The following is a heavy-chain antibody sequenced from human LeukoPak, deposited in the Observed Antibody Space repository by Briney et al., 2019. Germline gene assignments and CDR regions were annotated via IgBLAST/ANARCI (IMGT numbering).Heavy chain of an antibody. J-gene: IGHJ4*02. Sequence: GGSLRLSCAASGFTFSSYWMSWVRQAPGKGLEWVASIKQDGSEKYYVDSVKGRFTISRDNAKNSLYLQMNSLRAEDTAVYYCARVRTYCSGGSCYSSAFDYWGQGTLVTVSS. CDR1: GFTFSSYW. D-gene: IGHD2-15*01. V-gene: IGHV3-7*01. CDR2: IKQDGSEK. CDR3: ARVRTYCSGGSCYSSAFDY.